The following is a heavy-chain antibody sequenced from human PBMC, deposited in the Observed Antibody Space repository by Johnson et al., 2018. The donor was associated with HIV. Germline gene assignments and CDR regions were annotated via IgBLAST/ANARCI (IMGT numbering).Heavy chain of an antibody. V-gene: IGHV3-20*04. Sequence: VQLVESGGGVLRPGASLRLSCEGFGFIFDDYGLNWVRQGPGKGLEWVSGINWNGGSTGHADSVKGRFTISRDNAKNSLYLQMNSLRAEDTAVYYCARLPGYSSGWTLGAFDIWGQGTTVTVSS. CDR2: INWNGGST. CDR1: GFIFDDYG. J-gene: IGHJ3*02. D-gene: IGHD6-19*01. CDR3: ARLPGYSSGWTLGAFDI.